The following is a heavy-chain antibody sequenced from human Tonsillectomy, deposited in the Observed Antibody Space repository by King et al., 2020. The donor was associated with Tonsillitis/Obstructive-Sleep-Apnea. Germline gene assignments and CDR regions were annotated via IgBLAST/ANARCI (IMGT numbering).Heavy chain of an antibody. V-gene: IGHV3-23*04. CDR2: ISGSGGST. CDR3: AKPKYSTSSGAFDI. CDR1: GFTFSSYA. Sequence: VQLVESGGGLVEPGGSLRLSCAGTGFTFSSYAMTWVRQVPGKGLECVSTISGSGGSTYNADSVKGRFTISRDNSKNTLYLQMNSLRAEDTAVYYCAKPKYSTSSGAFDIWGQGTMVTVSS. D-gene: IGHD6-6*01. J-gene: IGHJ3*02.